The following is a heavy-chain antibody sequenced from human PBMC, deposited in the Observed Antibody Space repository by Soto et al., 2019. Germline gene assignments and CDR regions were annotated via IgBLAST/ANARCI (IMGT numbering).Heavy chain of an antibody. V-gene: IGHV3-23*01. CDR3: AKVGDGYNSFDY. CDR1: GFTFSSYA. Sequence: HPGGSLRLCCAASGFTFSSYAMSWVRQAPGKGLEWVSAISGSGGSTYYADSVKGRFTISRDNSKNTLYLQMNSLRAEDTAVYYCAKVGDGYNSFDYWGQGTLVTVSS. CDR2: ISGSGGST. D-gene: IGHD5-12*01. J-gene: IGHJ4*02.